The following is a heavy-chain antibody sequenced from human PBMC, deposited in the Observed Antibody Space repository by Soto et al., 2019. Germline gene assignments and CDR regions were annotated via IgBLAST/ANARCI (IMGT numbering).Heavy chain of an antibody. CDR1: GDSIRNSGHY. J-gene: IGHJ3*01. D-gene: IGHD6-19*01. Sequence: QVHLQESGPRLVEPSETLSLTCTVSGDSIRNSGHYWGWVRQPPGMGLEWIGRVNYSGTSYRKPSLNFRLPMSVDTSKNQFSLKLTAVTAADTAIYYCARPATVAPPDAFQVWSQGTLVTVSS. CDR3: ARPATVAPPDAFQV. V-gene: IGHV4-39*01. CDR2: VNYSGTS.